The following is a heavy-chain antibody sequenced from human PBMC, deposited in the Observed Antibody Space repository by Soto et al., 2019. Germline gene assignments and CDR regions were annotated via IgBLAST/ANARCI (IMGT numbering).Heavy chain of an antibody. CDR2: IIPIFGTT. D-gene: IGHD2-21*01. J-gene: IGHJ4*02. CDR3: ARKWGCGGDCFDS. CDR1: GGTFSSYA. V-gene: IGHV1-69*01. Sequence: QVRLVQSGAEVKKPGSSVKVSCKASGGTFSSYAISWVRQAPGQGLEWMGGIIPIFGTTDYAQKFQGRVTITADESTSTAYMELSSLRSEDTAVYYCARKWGCGGDCFDSWGQGTLVTVSS.